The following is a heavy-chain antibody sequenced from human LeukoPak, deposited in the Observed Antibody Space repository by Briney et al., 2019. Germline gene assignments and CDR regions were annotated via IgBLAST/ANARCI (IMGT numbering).Heavy chain of an antibody. CDR3: ARDQGATLVRGVTPYLDY. CDR1: GFTFSSYA. D-gene: IGHD3-10*01. J-gene: IGHJ4*02. Sequence: PGKSLRLSCAASGFTFSSYAMHWVRQAPGKGLEWVSIISYDGSDETFADSVKGRFTISRDNSKNMVFLQMNSLRAEDTAVYYCARDQGATLVRGVTPYLDYWGQGTLVSVSS. CDR2: ISYDGSDE. V-gene: IGHV3-30*04.